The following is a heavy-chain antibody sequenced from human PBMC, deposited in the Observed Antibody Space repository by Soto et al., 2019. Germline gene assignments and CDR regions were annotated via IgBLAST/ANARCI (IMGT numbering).Heavy chain of an antibody. D-gene: IGHD3-9*01. V-gene: IGHV4-39*02. CDR1: GGSISSSSCH. CDR2: IKYSGTT. J-gene: IGHJ6*02. CDR3: AREKTPMSPHYFYYGMDV. Sequence: SETLSLTCTVSGGSISSSSCHRGWIRQPPGKGLEWIASIKYSGTTFYNPSLKSRVTLSVDTSKNQFALKLSSVTAAETAVYYCAREKTPMSPHYFYYGMDVWGQGTTVT.